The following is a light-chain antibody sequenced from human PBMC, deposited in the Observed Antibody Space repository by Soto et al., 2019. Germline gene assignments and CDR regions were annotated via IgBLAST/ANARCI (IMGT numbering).Light chain of an antibody. CDR3: QQSYTTPLT. J-gene: IGKJ4*01. V-gene: IGKV1-39*01. CDR1: QSISTY. CDR2: SAS. Sequence: DIQMTQSPSSLSASVGDRVTITCRASQSISTYLNWFQQKPGEAPNLLIYSASSLQSGVPSRFTGSGFGTDFTLTISSLQPEDFATYYGQQSYTTPLTVGGGTKVEIK.